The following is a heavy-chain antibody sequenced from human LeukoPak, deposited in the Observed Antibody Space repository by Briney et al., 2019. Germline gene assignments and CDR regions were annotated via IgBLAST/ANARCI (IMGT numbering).Heavy chain of an antibody. V-gene: IGHV3-21*01. J-gene: IGHJ6*02. Sequence: GGSLRLSCAASGFTFSSYSMNWVRQAPGKGLEWVSSISSSSSYIYYADSVKGRFTISRDNAKNSLYLQMNSLRAEDTAVYYCARDSDAYGMDVWGQGTTVTVSS. CDR3: ARDSDAYGMDV. CDR1: GFTFSSYS. CDR2: ISSSSSYI. D-gene: IGHD1-26*01.